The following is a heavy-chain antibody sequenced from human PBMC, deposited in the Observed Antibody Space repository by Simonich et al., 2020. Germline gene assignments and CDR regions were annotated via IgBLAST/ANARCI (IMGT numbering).Heavy chain of an antibody. V-gene: IGHV4-39*01. CDR3: ARHAGFAFDI. CDR1: GGSISSSSYY. D-gene: IGHD3-10*01. CDR2: IYDSGST. Sequence: QLQLQESGPGLVKPSETLSLTCTVSGGSISSSSYYWGWIRQPPGKGLGWIGSIYDSGSTNYNPTLKSRVTISVDTSKNPVSLKLSSVTAADTAVYYCARHAGFAFDIWGQGTMVTVAS. J-gene: IGHJ3*02.